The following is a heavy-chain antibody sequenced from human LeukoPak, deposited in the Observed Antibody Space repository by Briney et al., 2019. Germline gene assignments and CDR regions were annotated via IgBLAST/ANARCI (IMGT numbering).Heavy chain of an antibody. Sequence: SETLSLTCSVSGGSISSYYWSWIRQPPGKGLEWIGYVSYSGSTNYNPSLKSRVTISVDTSKNQFSLKLSSVTATDTAVYYCARHYISGYFFDYWGQGTLVTVSS. CDR3: ARHYISGYFFDY. D-gene: IGHD1-14*01. V-gene: IGHV4-59*08. CDR2: VSYSGST. J-gene: IGHJ4*02. CDR1: GGSISSYY.